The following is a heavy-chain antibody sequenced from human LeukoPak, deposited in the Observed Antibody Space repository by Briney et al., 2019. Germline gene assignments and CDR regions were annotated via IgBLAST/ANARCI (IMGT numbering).Heavy chain of an antibody. V-gene: IGHV3-48*01. CDR1: GFTFSTYA. CDR2: ISSSSSTI. D-gene: IGHD7-27*01. J-gene: IGHJ4*02. Sequence: GRSLRLSCAASGFTFSTYAMHWVRQAPGKGLEWVSYISSSSSTIYYADSVKGRFTISRDNAKNSLYLQMNSLRAEDTAVYYCARDPNWGIDYWGQGTLVTVSS. CDR3: ARDPNWGIDY.